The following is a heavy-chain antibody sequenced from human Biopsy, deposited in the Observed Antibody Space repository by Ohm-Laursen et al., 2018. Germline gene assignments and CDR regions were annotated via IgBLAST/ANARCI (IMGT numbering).Heavy chain of an antibody. D-gene: IGHD3-9*01. CDR3: ATKLTGYFHH. J-gene: IGHJ1*01. CDR2: NIPILGTG. CDR1: GGTFSSYG. V-gene: IGHV1-69*06. Sequence: ASVKVSCKAPGGTFSSYGVNWVRQAPGQGLEWLGGNIPILGTGNYAQKFQDRVTVAADTSTSTATMELRSLRSDDTAVYYCATKLTGYFHHWGQGTLVIVSS.